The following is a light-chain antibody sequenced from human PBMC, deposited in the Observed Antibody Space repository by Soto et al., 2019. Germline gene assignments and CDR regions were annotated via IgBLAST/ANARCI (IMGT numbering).Light chain of an antibody. CDR3: SAWDDSLNGLV. V-gene: IGLV1-44*01. CDR2: NNN. CDR1: SSNIGSNT. J-gene: IGLJ1*01. Sequence: QSVLTQPPSASGTPGQRVTISCSGSSSNIGSNTVNWYQQLPGTAPKLLIYNNNQRPSGVPDRFSGSKSGTSASLAISGIQYEDEADYYCSAWDDSLNGLVFGTGTKVTVL.